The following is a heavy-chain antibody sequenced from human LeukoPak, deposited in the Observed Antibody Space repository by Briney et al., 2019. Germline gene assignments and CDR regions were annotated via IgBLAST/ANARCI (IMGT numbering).Heavy chain of an antibody. J-gene: IGHJ4*02. CDR3: ASGEGGLGYCSSTSCREHDY. Sequence: ASVKVSCKASGYTFTSYAMNWVRQAPGQGLEWMGWINTNTGNPTYAQGFTGRFVFSLDTSVSTAYLQISSLKAEDTAVYYCASGEGGLGYCSSTSCREHDYWGQGTLVTVSS. CDR2: INTNTGNP. D-gene: IGHD2-2*01. V-gene: IGHV7-4-1*02. CDR1: GYTFTSYA.